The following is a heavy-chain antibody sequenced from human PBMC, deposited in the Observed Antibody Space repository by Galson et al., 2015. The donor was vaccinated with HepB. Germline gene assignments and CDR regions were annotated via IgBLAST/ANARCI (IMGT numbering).Heavy chain of an antibody. CDR2: INSDGSST. V-gene: IGHV3-74*01. Sequence: SLRLSCAASGFTFSSHWMHWVRQAPGKGLVWVSRINSDGSSTSYADSVKGRFTISRDNAKNTLYLQMNSLRAEDTAVYYCARDGAMVRPPWYYYYGMDVCGQGTTFTVFS. D-gene: IGHD3-10*01. J-gene: IGHJ6*02. CDR1: GFTFSSHW. CDR3: ARDGAMVRPPWYYYYGMDV.